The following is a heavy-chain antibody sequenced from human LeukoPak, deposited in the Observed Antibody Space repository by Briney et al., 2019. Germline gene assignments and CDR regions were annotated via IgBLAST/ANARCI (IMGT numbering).Heavy chain of an antibody. V-gene: IGHV3-30-3*01. D-gene: IGHD6-13*01. CDR2: ISYDGSNK. Sequence: GGSLRLSCAASGFTFSSYAMHWVRQAPGKGLEWVAVISYDGSNKYYADSVKGRFTISRDNSKNTLYLQMNSLRAEDTAVYYCAGAVRTGAAAVSPNDYYGMDVWGQGTTVTVSS. CDR1: GFTFSSYA. J-gene: IGHJ6*02. CDR3: AGAVRTGAAAVSPNDYYGMDV.